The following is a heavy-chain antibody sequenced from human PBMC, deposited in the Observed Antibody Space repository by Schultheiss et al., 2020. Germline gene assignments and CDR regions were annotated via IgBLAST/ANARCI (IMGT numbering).Heavy chain of an antibody. CDR1: GGSISSGDYY. V-gene: IGHV4-39*07. Sequence: SETLSLTCTVSGGSISSGDYYWGWIRQPPGKGLEWIGSIYYSGSTNYNPSLKSRVTISVDTSKNQFSLKLSSVTAADTAVYYCARGVITFGGVIVTRYFDLWGRGTLVTVSS. CDR3: ARGVITFGGVIVTRYFDL. D-gene: IGHD3-16*02. J-gene: IGHJ2*01. CDR2: IYYSGST.